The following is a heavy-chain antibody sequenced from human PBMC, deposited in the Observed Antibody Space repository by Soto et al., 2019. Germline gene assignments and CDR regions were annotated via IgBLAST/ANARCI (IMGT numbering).Heavy chain of an antibody. D-gene: IGHD3-22*01. CDR3: ARDVSMIVVVTPRWYFDL. Sequence: GASVKVSCKASGYTFTGYYMHWVRQAPGQGLEWMGWINPNSGGTNYAQKFQGRVTMTRDTSISTAYMELSRLRSDDTAVYYCARDVSMIVVVTPRWYFDLWGRGTLVTVSS. CDR2: INPNSGGT. V-gene: IGHV1-2*02. J-gene: IGHJ2*01. CDR1: GYTFTGYY.